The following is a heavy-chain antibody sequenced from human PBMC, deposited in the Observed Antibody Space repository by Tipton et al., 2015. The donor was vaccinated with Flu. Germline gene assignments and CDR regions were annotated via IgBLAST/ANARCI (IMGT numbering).Heavy chain of an antibody. Sequence: TLSLTCTVSGGSISSSSYYWGWIRQPPGKGLEWIGSIYYSGSTYYNPSLKSRVTTSVDTSKNQFSLKLSSVTAADTAVYYCAMGVYLRFDPWGQGTLVTVSS. CDR3: AMGVYLRFDP. J-gene: IGHJ5*02. CDR1: GGSISSSSYY. D-gene: IGHD6-13*01. CDR2: IYYSGST. V-gene: IGHV4-39*01.